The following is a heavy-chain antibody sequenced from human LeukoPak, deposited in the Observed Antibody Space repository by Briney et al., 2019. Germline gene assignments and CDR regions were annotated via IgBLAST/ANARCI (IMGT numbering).Heavy chain of an antibody. CDR3: ARDQGKRGPNWFDP. Sequence: SETLSLTCTVSGGSISSGGYYWSWIRQHPGKGLEWIGYIYYSGSTYYNPSLKSRVTISVDTSKNQFSLKLSSVTAADTAVYYCARDQGKRGPNWFDPWGQGTLVTVSS. D-gene: IGHD3-10*01. V-gene: IGHV4-31*03. CDR2: IYYSGST. J-gene: IGHJ5*02. CDR1: GGSISSGGYY.